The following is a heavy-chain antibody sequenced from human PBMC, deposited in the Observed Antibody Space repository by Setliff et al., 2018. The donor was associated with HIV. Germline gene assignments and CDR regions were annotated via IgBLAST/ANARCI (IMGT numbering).Heavy chain of an antibody. Sequence: GGSLRLSCAASGFTCSNAWMNWVRQAPGKGLEWVGRIKSKTDGGTTDYAAPVKGRFTISRDDSKNTLYLQMNSLKTEDTAVYYCTTDLGGSYHGWNYWGQGTLVTVSS. CDR1: GFTCSNAW. CDR3: TTDLGGSYHGWNY. CDR2: IKSKTDGGTT. V-gene: IGHV3-15*07. J-gene: IGHJ4*02. D-gene: IGHD1-26*01.